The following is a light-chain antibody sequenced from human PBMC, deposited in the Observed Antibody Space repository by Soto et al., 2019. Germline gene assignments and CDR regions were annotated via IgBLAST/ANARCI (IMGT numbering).Light chain of an antibody. V-gene: IGKV3-15*01. CDR3: QQYNNWPRDT. Sequence: EIVMTQSPATLSVSPGERATLSCRASQSVSSNLAWYQQKPGQAPRPLIYGASTRATGIPARFSGSGSGTEFTLTISSLQSEDFAVYYCQQYNNWPRDTFGQGTKLEIK. J-gene: IGKJ2*01. CDR1: QSVSSN. CDR2: GAS.